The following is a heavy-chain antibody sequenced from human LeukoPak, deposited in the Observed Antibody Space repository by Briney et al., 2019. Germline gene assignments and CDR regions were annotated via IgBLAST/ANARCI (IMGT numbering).Heavy chain of an antibody. Sequence: AGGSLRLSCAASGFTFSSHCMNWVRQTPGKGLEWVSSISSSSSYIYYADSVKGRFTISRDNAKNSLYLQMNSLRAEDTAVYYCAREGYDSSGYYYCFDYWGQGTLATVSS. CDR1: GFTFSSHC. CDR3: AREGYDSSGYYYCFDY. V-gene: IGHV3-21*01. J-gene: IGHJ4*02. D-gene: IGHD3-22*01. CDR2: ISSSSSYI.